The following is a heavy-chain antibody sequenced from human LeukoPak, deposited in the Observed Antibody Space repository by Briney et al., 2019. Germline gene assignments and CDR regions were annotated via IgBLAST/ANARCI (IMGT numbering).Heavy chain of an antibody. J-gene: IGHJ4*02. Sequence: SVKVSCKASGGTFSSYAISWMRQAPGQGLEWMGGIIPIFGTANYAQKFQGRVTITADESTSTAYMELSSLRSEDTAVYYCASNLVRVLYYFDYWGQGTLVTVSS. CDR2: IIPIFGTA. CDR1: GGTFSSYA. CDR3: ASNLVRVLYYFDY. D-gene: IGHD6-6*01. V-gene: IGHV1-69*13.